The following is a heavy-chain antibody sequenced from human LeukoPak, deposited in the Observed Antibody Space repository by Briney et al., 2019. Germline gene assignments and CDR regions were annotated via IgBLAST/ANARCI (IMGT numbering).Heavy chain of an antibody. CDR1: GYTFTGYY. Sequence: ASVKVSCKASGYTFTGYYMHWVRQAPGQGLEWMGWINPNSGGTNHAQKFQGRVTMTRDTSISTAYMELSRLRSDDTAVYYCARDRTPYYYDSSGRGIAFDIWGQGTMVTVSS. CDR3: ARDRTPYYYDSSGRGIAFDI. V-gene: IGHV1-2*02. CDR2: INPNSGGT. D-gene: IGHD3-22*01. J-gene: IGHJ3*02.